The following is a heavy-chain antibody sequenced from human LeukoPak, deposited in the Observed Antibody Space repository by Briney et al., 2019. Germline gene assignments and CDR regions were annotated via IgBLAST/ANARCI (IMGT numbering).Heavy chain of an antibody. CDR2: IYPNSGAT. Sequence: ASVKVSCKASGYTFTGYYMHWLRQVPGQGLEWMGWIYPNSGATKYAQKFQGRVTMTRDTSISTAYMDLSSLRSDDTAVYYCARDINAYSGYDRVDPWGQGTLVTVSS. D-gene: IGHD5-12*01. V-gene: IGHV1-2*02. CDR1: GYTFTGYY. CDR3: ARDINAYSGYDRVDP. J-gene: IGHJ5*02.